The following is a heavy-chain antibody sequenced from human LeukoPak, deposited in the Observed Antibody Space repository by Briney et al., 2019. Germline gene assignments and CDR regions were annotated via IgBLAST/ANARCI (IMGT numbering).Heavy chain of an antibody. CDR3: ARHCSSTSCYLYYYGMDV. J-gene: IGHJ6*02. CDR1: GYTFTGYY. CDR2: INPNSGGT. V-gene: IGHV1-2*02. Sequence: ASVKVSCKASGYTFTGYYMHWVRQAPGQGLEWMGWINPNSGGTNYAQKFQGRVTMTRDASISTAYMELSRLRSDDTAVYYCARHCSSTSCYLYYYGMDVWGQGTTVTVSS. D-gene: IGHD2-2*01.